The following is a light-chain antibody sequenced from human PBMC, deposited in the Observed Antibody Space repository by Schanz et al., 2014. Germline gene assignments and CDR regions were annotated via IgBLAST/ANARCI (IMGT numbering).Light chain of an antibody. CDR3: SSYTTSNSGV. V-gene: IGLV2-11*01. J-gene: IGLJ3*02. CDR1: SSDVGGYNY. Sequence: QSALTQPRSVSGSPGQSVTISCTGTSSDVGGYNYVSWYQQHPGKAPKLMIYDVSKRPSGVSNRFSGSKSGNTASLTISGLQAEDEADYYCSSYTTSNSGVFGGGTKLTVL. CDR2: DVS.